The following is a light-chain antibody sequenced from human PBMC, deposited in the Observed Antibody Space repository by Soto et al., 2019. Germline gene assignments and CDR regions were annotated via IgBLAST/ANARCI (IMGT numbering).Light chain of an antibody. CDR1: QGIRKD. CDR2: ATS. CDR3: LQDYNYPRT. Sequence: AIQMTQSPSSLSASVGDRVTMTCRASQGIRKDLAWYQQKPGKAPKLLIYATSSLQSGVPSRFSGSGSGRDFTLIISSLQPEDFATYYCLQDYNYPRTFGQGTKVDI. V-gene: IGKV1-6*02. J-gene: IGKJ1*01.